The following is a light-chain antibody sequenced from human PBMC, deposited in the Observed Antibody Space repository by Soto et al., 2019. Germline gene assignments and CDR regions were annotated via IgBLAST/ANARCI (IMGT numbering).Light chain of an antibody. CDR1: QSLLHSNGYNY. Sequence: DIVMTQSPLSLPVTPGEPASISCRSSQSLLHSNGYNYLDWYPQKPGQSPQLLIYLGSNRASGVPDRFSGSGSGTDFTLKISRVEAEDVGVYYCMQALQTLWTFGQGTKVEIK. V-gene: IGKV2-28*01. J-gene: IGKJ1*01. CDR3: MQALQTLWT. CDR2: LGS.